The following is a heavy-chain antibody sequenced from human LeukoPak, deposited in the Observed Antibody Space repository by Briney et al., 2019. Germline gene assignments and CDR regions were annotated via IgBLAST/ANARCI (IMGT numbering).Heavy chain of an antibody. CDR3: VREGVSSSWNNWYFYL. Sequence: GGSLRLSCAASGLPFSSSDMHWVRQPTGKGVEWVSAIGTMGDTYYPRSVKGRFTISRENAKNTLYLQMNSLRAGDTAVYYCVREGVSSSWNNWYFYLWGRGTLVTVSS. V-gene: IGHV3-13*01. CDR2: IGTMGDT. D-gene: IGHD6-13*01. CDR1: GLPFSSSD. J-gene: IGHJ2*01.